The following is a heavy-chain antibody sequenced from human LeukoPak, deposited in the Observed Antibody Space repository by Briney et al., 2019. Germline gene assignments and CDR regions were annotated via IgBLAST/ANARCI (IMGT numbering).Heavy chain of an antibody. CDR3: ARDGVGYCSSTSCYPYYYYYMDV. Sequence: ASVKVSCKASGYTFTSYGISWVRQAPGQGLEWMGWISAYNGNTNYAQKLQGRVTMTTDTSTSTAYMELRSLRSDDTAVYYCARDGVGYCSSTSCYPYYYYYMDVWGKGTTVTVSS. J-gene: IGHJ6*03. CDR1: GYTFTSYG. D-gene: IGHD2-2*01. CDR2: ISAYNGNT. V-gene: IGHV1-18*01.